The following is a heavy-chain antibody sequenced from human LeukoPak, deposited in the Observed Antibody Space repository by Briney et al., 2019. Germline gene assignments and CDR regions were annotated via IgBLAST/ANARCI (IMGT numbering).Heavy chain of an antibody. Sequence: PGGSLRLSCAASGFTFSSYSMNWVRQAPGKGLEWVSSISSSSSYIYYADSVKGRFTISRDNAKNSLYLQMNSLRAEDTAVYYCARDSVVLMVYATRSDAFDIWGQGTMVNVSS. CDR2: ISSSSSYI. J-gene: IGHJ3*02. CDR3: ARDSVVLMVYATRSDAFDI. V-gene: IGHV3-21*01. CDR1: GFTFSSYS. D-gene: IGHD2-8*01.